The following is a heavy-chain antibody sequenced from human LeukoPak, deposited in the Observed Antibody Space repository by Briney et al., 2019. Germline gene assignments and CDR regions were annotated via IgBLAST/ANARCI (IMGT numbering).Heavy chain of an antibody. D-gene: IGHD3-16*01. CDR1: GGSISSYY. CDR3: ARYYHNWFDP. Sequence: PSETLSLTCTVSGGSISSYYWSWIRQPPGKGLEWIGYIYYSGSTNYDPSLKSRVTISVDTSKNQFSLELSSVTAADTAVYYCARYYHNWFDPWGQGTLVTVSS. J-gene: IGHJ5*02. V-gene: IGHV4-59*01. CDR2: IYYSGST.